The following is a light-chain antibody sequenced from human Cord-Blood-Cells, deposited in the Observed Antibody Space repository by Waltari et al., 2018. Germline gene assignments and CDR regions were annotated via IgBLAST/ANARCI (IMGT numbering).Light chain of an antibody. CDR1: QSISSY. J-gene: IGKJ2*01. CDR3: QQSYSTPYS. CDR2: AAS. V-gene: IGKV1-39*01. Sequence: DIQMTQSPSSLSASVGDRVTITCRASQSISSYLNWYQQKPGKAPKLLIYAASSLQSGVPSMFTGSRSGTDFTRTISSLQPVDLTTYCCQQSYSTPYSFVHCTKQEI.